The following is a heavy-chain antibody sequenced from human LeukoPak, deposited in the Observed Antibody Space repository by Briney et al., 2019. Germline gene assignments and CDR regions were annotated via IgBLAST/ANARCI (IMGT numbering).Heavy chain of an antibody. Sequence: GGSLRLSCAAAGFTFSNYVMSWVRQAPGKGLEWVSGISTSGGGTYYADSVKGRFTISRDNSKNTLYLQMNSLRAEDTAVYYCAKGAEYLDYWGQGTLVTVSS. J-gene: IGHJ4*02. V-gene: IGHV3-23*01. D-gene: IGHD2/OR15-2a*01. CDR1: GFTFSNYV. CDR3: AKGAEYLDY. CDR2: ISTSGGGT.